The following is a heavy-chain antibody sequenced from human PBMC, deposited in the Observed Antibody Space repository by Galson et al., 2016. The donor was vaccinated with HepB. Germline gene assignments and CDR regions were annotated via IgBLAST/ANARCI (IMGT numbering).Heavy chain of an antibody. CDR1: GFGFTTYY. Sequence: SLRLSCAASGFGFTTYYIDWVRQAPGKRLEYVSGISNNGGAKYHADSVKGRFTISRDNSKNTVDLHMSSLRPEDTAVYYCVRVWNGSSPDYWGQGTQVTVSS. D-gene: IGHD1-26*01. CDR3: VRVWNGSSPDY. V-gene: IGHV3-64D*09. CDR2: ISNNGGAK. J-gene: IGHJ4*02.